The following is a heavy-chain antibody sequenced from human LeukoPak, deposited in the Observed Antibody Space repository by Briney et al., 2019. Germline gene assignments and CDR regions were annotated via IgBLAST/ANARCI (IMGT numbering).Heavy chain of an antibody. CDR2: ISDSGFGT. CDR1: GFTFSSYT. J-gene: IGHJ6*03. Sequence: GSLRLSCAASGFTFSSYTMSWVRQAPGKGLEWVSAISDSGFGTYYADSVKGRFTISRDNSKNTLYLQMNSLRAEDTAIYYCAKGTYCDGGACPPGIYYYYYMDVWGKGTTVTVSS. CDR3: AKGTYCDGGACPPGIYYYYYMDV. D-gene: IGHD2-8*02. V-gene: IGHV3-23*01.